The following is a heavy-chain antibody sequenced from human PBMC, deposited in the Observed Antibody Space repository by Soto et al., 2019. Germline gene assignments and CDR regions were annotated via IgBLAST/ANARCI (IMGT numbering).Heavy chain of an antibody. J-gene: IGHJ4*02. Sequence: GGSLRLSCTTSGFTFGDYALSWVRQAPGKGLEWVGFIRRNAYGGTTDYAASVKGRFTISRDDSKSIAYLQMNSLRTEDTALYYCTRASSLDFNFWGQGTLVTVSS. D-gene: IGHD3-16*01. CDR2: IRRNAYGGTT. CDR1: GFTFGDYA. CDR3: TRASSLDFNF. V-gene: IGHV3-49*04.